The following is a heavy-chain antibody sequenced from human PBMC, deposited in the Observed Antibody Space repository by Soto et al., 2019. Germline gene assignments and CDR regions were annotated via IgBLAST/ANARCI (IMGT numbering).Heavy chain of an antibody. CDR3: ARGGHIAVVTDSFDS. D-gene: IGHD2-21*02. J-gene: IGHJ4*01. CDR2: IHPSGGGS. CDR1: GYPFNTYY. Sequence: VSVKVSCKSSGYPFNTYYLHWVRQAPGQGLDWMGMIHPSGGGSTYAQKFLGIVTITMDSATSTVFMELTSLRSADTAVYYCARGGHIAVVTDSFDSWG. V-gene: IGHV1-46*02.